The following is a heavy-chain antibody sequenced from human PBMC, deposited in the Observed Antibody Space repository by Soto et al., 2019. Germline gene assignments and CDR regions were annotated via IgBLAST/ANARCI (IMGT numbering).Heavy chain of an antibody. V-gene: IGHV3-30*03. Sequence: PGGSLRLSCAASGFTFSSYGMHWVRQAPGKGLEWVALISNDGSNTYYGDSVKGRFTISRDNSKNTLFLQMNGLKASDTAMYYCARHVTSIGNWFDPWGQGTLVTVSS. CDR2: ISNDGSNT. D-gene: IGHD6-25*01. CDR3: ARHVTSIGNWFDP. J-gene: IGHJ5*02. CDR1: GFTFSSYG.